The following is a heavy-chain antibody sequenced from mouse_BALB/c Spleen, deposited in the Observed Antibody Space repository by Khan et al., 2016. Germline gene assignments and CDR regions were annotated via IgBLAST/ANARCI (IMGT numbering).Heavy chain of an antibody. V-gene: IGHV9-2-1*01. CDR1: GYTFTDYS. Sequence: QIQLVQSGPELKKPGETVKISCKASGYTFTDYSMHWVKQAPGKGLKWMGWINTETGEPAYADDFKGRFAFSLAPSASTAYLQSNNLKNENTATYDCATNDWGQGTTLTVSS. CDR2: INTETGEP. CDR3: ATND. J-gene: IGHJ2*01.